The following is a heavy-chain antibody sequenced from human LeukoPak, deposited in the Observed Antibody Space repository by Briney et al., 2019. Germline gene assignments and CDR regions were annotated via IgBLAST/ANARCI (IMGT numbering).Heavy chain of an antibody. J-gene: IGHJ4*02. V-gene: IGHV4-39*01. CDR1: GGSISRGGYY. D-gene: IGHD5-18*01. Sequence: SQTLSLTCTVSGGSISRGGYYWGWIRQPPGKGLEWIGSIYYTGSAYYNPSLKSRVTMSVDTSKNQFSLRLSSVTAADTAVYSCARHPERYSYFDYWGQGTLVTVSS. CDR2: IYYTGSA. CDR3: ARHPERYSYFDY.